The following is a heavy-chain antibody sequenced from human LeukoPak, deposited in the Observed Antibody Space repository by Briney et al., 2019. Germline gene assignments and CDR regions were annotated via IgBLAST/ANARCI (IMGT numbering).Heavy chain of an antibody. D-gene: IGHD6-19*01. V-gene: IGHV5-51*01. CDR2: IYPGDSDT. Sequence: GESLKISCKGSGDSFTSYWIGWVRQMPGKGLEWMGIIYPGDSDTRYSPSFQGQVTISADKSISTAYLQRSSLKASDTATYYCARHVASGWYNFDYWGQGTLVTVSS. CDR3: ARHVASGWYNFDY. CDR1: GDSFTSYW. J-gene: IGHJ4*02.